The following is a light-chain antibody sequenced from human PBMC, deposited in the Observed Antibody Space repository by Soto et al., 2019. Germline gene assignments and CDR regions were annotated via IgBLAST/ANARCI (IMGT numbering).Light chain of an antibody. CDR2: EVS. CDR1: SSDVGGYKY. CDR3: RSYTSSSTHV. V-gene: IGLV2-14*01. Sequence: QSALTQPASVSGSPGQSITISCTGTSSDVGGYKYVSWYQQNPGKAPKLMIYEVSNRPSGVSNRFSGSKSGNTASLTISGLQAEDEADYYCRSYTSSSTHVFGTGTKLTVL. J-gene: IGLJ1*01.